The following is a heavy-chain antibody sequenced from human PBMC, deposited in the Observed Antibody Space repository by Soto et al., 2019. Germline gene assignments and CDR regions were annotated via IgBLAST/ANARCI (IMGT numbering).Heavy chain of an antibody. CDR3: ARLDCSSTSCYSFNYYYGIDV. D-gene: IGHD2-2*02. CDR1: GYSFTSYW. CDR2: IDPSDSYT. Sequence: PGESLKISCKGSGYSFTSYWISWVRQMPGKGLEWMGRIDPSDSYTNYSPSFQGHVTISADKSISTAYLKWSSLKASDTAMYYCARLDCSSTSCYSFNYYYGIDVWGQGTTVTVSS. J-gene: IGHJ6*02. V-gene: IGHV5-10-1*01.